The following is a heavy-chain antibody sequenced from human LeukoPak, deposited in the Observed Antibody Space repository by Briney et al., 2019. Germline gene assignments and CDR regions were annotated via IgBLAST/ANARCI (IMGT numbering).Heavy chain of an antibody. D-gene: IGHD1-26*01. V-gene: IGHV3-23*01. CDR3: AKGRTVGASYWYFDL. CDR1: GVTLSSYA. Sequence: QSGGSLRLSCAASGVTLSSYAMSWARQAPGKGLEWVSGISSSGSGGNTYYADSVKGRLTISRDSSKNALFLHMNTLRAEDTAIYYCAKGRTVGASYWYFDLWGRGTLVTVSS. J-gene: IGHJ2*01. CDR2: ISSSGSGGNT.